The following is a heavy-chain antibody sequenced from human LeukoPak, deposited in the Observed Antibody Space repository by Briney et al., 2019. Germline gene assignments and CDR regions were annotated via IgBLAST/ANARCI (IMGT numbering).Heavy chain of an antibody. D-gene: IGHD1-26*01. Sequence: SVKVSCKASGSTFSSYAISWVRQAPGQGLEWMGRIIPILGIANYAQKFQGRVTITADKSTSTAYMELSSLRSEDTAVYYCARSIVGTTYADYWGQGTLVTVSS. CDR3: ARSIVGTTYADY. CDR1: GSTFSSYA. J-gene: IGHJ4*02. CDR2: IIPILGIA. V-gene: IGHV1-69*04.